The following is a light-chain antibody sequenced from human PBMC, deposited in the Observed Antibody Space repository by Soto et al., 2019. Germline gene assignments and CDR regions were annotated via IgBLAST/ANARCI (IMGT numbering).Light chain of an antibody. CDR3: QQYHSPPFK. CDR1: QNIRSNY. CDR2: GAV. V-gene: IGKV3-20*01. J-gene: IGKJ1*01. Sequence: ELVLTQSPGTLSLSPGQRATLSCRASQNIRSNYVAWFQQTPGQAPRLLIYGAVNKASGIPDRFSCSGSGTEFTLTISSLEPEDFVVYYCQQYHSPPFKFGQGTKVEI.